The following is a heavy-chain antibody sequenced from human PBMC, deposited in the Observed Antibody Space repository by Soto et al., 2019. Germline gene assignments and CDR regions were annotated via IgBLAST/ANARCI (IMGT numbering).Heavy chain of an antibody. CDR2: IFYSGSA. CDR3: ARIRGYCSSTSCWGYYYYMDV. D-gene: IGHD2-2*01. Sequence: SETLSLTCSVSGGSISNPIYYWAWIRQPPGKGLEWLGSIFYSGSAYYNPSLKSRVTLSVDTSQNQFSLKLSSVTAADTAVYYCARIRGYCSSTSCWGYYYYMDVWGKGTTVTVSS. CDR1: GGSISNPIYY. J-gene: IGHJ6*03. V-gene: IGHV4-39*01.